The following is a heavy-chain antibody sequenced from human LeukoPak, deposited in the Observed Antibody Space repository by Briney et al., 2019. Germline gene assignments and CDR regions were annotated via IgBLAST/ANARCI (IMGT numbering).Heavy chain of an antibody. Sequence: GGSLRLSCAASGFTFSSYAMSWVRQAPGEGLEWVSVISASGGSTYYADSVRGRFTISRDNSKNTLYLQMNSLRAEDTAVYYCAKDCCSGGTCNSDSWGQGTLVTVSS. CDR3: AKDCCSGGTCNSDS. D-gene: IGHD2-15*01. CDR1: GFTFSSYA. CDR2: ISASGGST. V-gene: IGHV3-23*01. J-gene: IGHJ4*02.